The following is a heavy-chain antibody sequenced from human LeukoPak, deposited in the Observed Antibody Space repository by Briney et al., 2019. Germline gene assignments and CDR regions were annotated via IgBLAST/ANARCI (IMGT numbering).Heavy chain of an antibody. J-gene: IGHJ4*02. D-gene: IGHD3-16*01. CDR3: ARDRLGAEYDY. V-gene: IGHV3-7*01. CDR2: IKQDGTEK. Sequence: GGSLRLSCAASGFTFSSYGMHWVRQAPGKGLEWVANIKQDGTEKYYVDSVKGRFTISRDNAKKSLCLQMNSLRAEDTAVYYCARDRLGAEYDYWGQGTLVSVSS. CDR1: GFTFSSYG.